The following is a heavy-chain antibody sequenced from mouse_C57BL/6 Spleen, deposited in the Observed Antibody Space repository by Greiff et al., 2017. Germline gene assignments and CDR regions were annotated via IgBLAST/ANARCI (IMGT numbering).Heavy chain of an antibody. Sequence: EVQGVESGGGLVQPGGSLKLSCAASGFTFSSYAMSWVRQTPEKRLEWVATISDGGSYTYYPDNVKGRFTSSRDNAKNNLYLQMSHLKSEDTAMYYCARDPFYYVNYPAWFAYWGQGTLVTVSA. CDR2: ISDGGSYT. CDR1: GFTFSSYA. J-gene: IGHJ3*01. D-gene: IGHD2-1*01. V-gene: IGHV5-4*01. CDR3: ARDPFYYVNYPAWFAY.